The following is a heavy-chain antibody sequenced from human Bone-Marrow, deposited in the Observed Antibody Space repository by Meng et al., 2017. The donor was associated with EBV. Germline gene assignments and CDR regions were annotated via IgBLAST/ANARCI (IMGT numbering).Heavy chain of an antibody. CDR3: ARDLSGRFDP. CDR1: GFTFSGYG. CDR2: IPSDGNI. Sequence: QGRLVGSGGGVVQLGRSLGLSGAASGFTFSGYGMFWVRQAPGKGPEWVAIIPSDGNIYYADSVKGRFTISRDNSKNTLYLQMNSLRGEDTAVYYCARDLSGRFDPWGQGTLVTVSS. V-gene: IGHV3-30*03. J-gene: IGHJ5*02. D-gene: IGHD1-14*01.